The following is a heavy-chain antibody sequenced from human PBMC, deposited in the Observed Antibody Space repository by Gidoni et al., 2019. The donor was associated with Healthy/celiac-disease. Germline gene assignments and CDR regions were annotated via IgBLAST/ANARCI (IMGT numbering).Heavy chain of an antibody. CDR1: GFTFADYT. CDR2: ISWDGGST. D-gene: IGHD2-2*01. CDR3: AKDTGYCSSTSCRGGMDV. J-gene: IGHJ6*02. Sequence: EVQLVESGGVVVQPGGSLRLYCAASGFTFADYTCHWVRQAPGKGLEWVSLISWDGGSTYYADSVKGRFTISRDNSKNSLYLQMNSLRTEDTALYYCAKDTGYCSSTSCRGGMDVWGQGTTVTVSS. V-gene: IGHV3-43*01.